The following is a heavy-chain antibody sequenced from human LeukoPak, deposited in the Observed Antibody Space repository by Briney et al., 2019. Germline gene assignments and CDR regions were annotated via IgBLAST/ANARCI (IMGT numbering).Heavy chain of an antibody. CDR2: IKSETDGGTT. CDR1: VFTLSNAC. V-gene: IGHV3-15*07. D-gene: IGHD3-16*01. Sequence: PGGSLRLSCAASVFTLSNACMKWVRQARGKGQEWVGRIKSETDGGTTDCAAPVKGRFTISRDDSKNTLYLQMNSLKTEDTAVYYCSTDPYYDYVWGTYNVDWGQGTLVTVSS. CDR3: STDPYYDYVWGTYNVD. J-gene: IGHJ4*02.